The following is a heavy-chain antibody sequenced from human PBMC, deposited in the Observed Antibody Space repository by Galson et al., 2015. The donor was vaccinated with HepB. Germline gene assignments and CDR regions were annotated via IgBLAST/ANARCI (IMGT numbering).Heavy chain of an antibody. J-gene: IGHJ5*01. CDR1: GFAFDTYA. CDR2: ISGNGDST. Sequence: SLRLSCAASGFAFDTYAMSWVRQAPGRGLEWISGISGNGDSTFYADSVKGRFTVSRVNSNNMLYLQMNSLRAEDAGLYFCAKGYGLFDSWGQGILVAVSS. CDR3: AKGYGLFDS. V-gene: IGHV3-23*01. D-gene: IGHD5-18*01.